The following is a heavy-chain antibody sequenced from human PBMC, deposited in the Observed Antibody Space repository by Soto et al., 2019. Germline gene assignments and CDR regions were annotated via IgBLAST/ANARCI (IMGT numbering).Heavy chain of an antibody. CDR1: GFTFSSYG. D-gene: IGHD2-15*01. J-gene: IGHJ1*01. V-gene: IGHV3-30*03. CDR3: ATGVVVAPTYSQH. Sequence: QVQLVESGGGVVQPGRSLRLSCAASGFTFSSYGMHWVRQAPGKGLEWVAVISYAGIYKYYTDSVKGRFTISRDNSNNTLNLQMFSLRAEDTAVYYCATGVVVAPTYSQHGCQGTLVTVSS. CDR2: ISYAGIYK.